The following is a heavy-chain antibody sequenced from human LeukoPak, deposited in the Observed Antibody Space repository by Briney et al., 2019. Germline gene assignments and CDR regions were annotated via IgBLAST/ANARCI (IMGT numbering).Heavy chain of an antibody. J-gene: IGHJ3*02. D-gene: IGHD1-26*01. CDR1: GDNFTSPW. Sequence: GECLKIPCKASGDNFTSPWIGWGRQMPGKGVEGRGVIYPADSDSRYSPASQGQGSTSAEKSISTAYLQWSGLNASVTAMYYCARYIVRATFVAFDIWGPGTMVTVS. CDR2: IYPADSDS. CDR3: ARYIVRATFVAFDI. V-gene: IGHV5-51*01.